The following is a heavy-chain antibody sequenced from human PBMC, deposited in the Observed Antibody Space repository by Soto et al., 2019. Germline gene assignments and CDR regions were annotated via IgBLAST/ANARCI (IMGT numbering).Heavy chain of an antibody. V-gene: IGHV3-23*01. D-gene: IGHD2-2*01. J-gene: IGHJ3*02. Sequence: GGSLRPSCAASGFTFSSYAMSWVRQAPGKGLEWVSAISGNSGSTYYADSVKGHFTISRDNSKNTLYLQMNSLRAEDTAVYYCAKDLVVVPAALDAFDIWGQGTMVTVSS. CDR3: AKDLVVVPAALDAFDI. CDR1: GFTFSSYA. CDR2: ISGNSGST.